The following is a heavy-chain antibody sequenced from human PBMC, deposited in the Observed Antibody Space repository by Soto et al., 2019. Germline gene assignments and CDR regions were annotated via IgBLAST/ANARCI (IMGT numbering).Heavy chain of an antibody. D-gene: IGHD3-22*01. CDR2: FDPEDGET. V-gene: IGHV1-24*01. CDR1: GYTLTELS. Sequence: ASVKVSCKVSGYTLTELSMHWVRHAPGKGLEWMGGFDPEDGETIYAQKFQGRVTMTEDTSTDTAYMELSSLRSEDTAVYYCATVLYYYDSSGYWFDPWGQGTLVTVSS. J-gene: IGHJ5*02. CDR3: ATVLYYYDSSGYWFDP.